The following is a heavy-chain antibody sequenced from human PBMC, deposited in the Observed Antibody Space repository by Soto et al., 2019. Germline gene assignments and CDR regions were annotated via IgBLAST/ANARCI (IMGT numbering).Heavy chain of an antibody. Sequence: QVQLVQSGAEVKKPGASVKVPCKASGYTFTSYYMHWVRQAPGQGLEWMGIINPSGGSTSYAQKCQGRVTMTRDTSTSTVYMELSSLRSEDTAVYYCARDLTTVTTGYYYYYTDVWGKGTTVTVSS. J-gene: IGHJ6*03. CDR2: INPSGGST. CDR3: ARDLTTVTTGYYYYYTDV. D-gene: IGHD4-4*01. CDR1: GYTFTSYY. V-gene: IGHV1-46*03.